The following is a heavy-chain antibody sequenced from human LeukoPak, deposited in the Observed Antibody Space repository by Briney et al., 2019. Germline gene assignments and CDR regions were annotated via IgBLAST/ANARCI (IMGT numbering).Heavy chain of an antibody. D-gene: IGHD3-3*01. Sequence: GGSLRLSCAASGFDFSSNWMHWVRHAPGQGLVWVSRIKGDGISTNYADSVKGRFTISRDIAKNTLYLQMNSLRAEDTSVYYCAKDHYWSIDYWGRGTLVTVSS. V-gene: IGHV3-74*01. CDR3: AKDHYWSIDY. J-gene: IGHJ4*02. CDR1: GFDFSSNW. CDR2: IKGDGIST.